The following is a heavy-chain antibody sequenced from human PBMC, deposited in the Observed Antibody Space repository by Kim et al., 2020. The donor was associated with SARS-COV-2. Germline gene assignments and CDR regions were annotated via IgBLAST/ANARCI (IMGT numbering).Heavy chain of an antibody. CDR3: ARGSRSSGNYYYGMDV. Sequence: SETLSLTCAVYGGSFSGYYWSWIRQPPGKGLEWIGEINHSGSTNYNPSLKSRVTISVDTSKNQFSLKLSSVTAADTAVYYCARGSRSSGNYYYGMDVWGQGTTVTVSS. J-gene: IGHJ6*02. CDR2: INHSGST. CDR1: GGSFSGYY. D-gene: IGHD6-6*01. V-gene: IGHV4-34*01.